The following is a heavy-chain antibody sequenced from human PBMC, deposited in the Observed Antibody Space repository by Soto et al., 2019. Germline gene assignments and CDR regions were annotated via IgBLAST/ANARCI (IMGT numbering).Heavy chain of an antibody. Sequence: QVQLVESGGGVVQPGRSLRLSCAASGFTFSSYGMHWVRQAPGKGLEWVAVIWYDGSNKYYADSVKGRFTISRDNSKNTLYLQMNSLRAEDTAVYYFARLSRGAYYGMDVWGQGTTVTVSS. V-gene: IGHV3-33*01. CDR3: ARLSRGAYYGMDV. D-gene: IGHD5-12*01. J-gene: IGHJ6*02. CDR2: IWYDGSNK. CDR1: GFTFSSYG.